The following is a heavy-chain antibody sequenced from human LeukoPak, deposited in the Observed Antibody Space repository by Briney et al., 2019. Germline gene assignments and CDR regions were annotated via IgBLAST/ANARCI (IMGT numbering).Heavy chain of an antibody. Sequence: SETLSLTCTVSGGSISSYYWSWIRQPPGKGLEWIGEINHSGSTNYNPSLKSRVTISVDTSKNQFSLKLSSVTAADTAVYYCAREMTTSSSWYFWFDPWGQGTLVTVSS. J-gene: IGHJ5*02. D-gene: IGHD6-13*01. CDR1: GGSISSYY. CDR3: AREMTTSSSWYFWFDP. V-gene: IGHV4-34*01. CDR2: INHSGST.